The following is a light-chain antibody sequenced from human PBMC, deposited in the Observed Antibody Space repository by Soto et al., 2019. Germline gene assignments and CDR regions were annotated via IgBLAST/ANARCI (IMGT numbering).Light chain of an antibody. J-gene: IGLJ1*01. CDR3: SLYTSENTYV. V-gene: IGLV2-18*01. CDR2: EAS. CDR1: STDFVSYNR. Sequence: QSVVTQPPSVSGSAGQSVTISCTGTSTDFVSYNRVSWYQQPPGTAPKLIIYEASNRPSGVPDRFSGSKSGNTASLTISRLQAADEADYYCSLYTSENTYVFGTGTKVTVL.